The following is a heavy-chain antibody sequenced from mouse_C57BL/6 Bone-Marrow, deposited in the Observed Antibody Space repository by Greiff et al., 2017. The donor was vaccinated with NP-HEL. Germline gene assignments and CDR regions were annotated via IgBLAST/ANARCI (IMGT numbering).Heavy chain of an antibody. J-gene: IGHJ3*01. CDR3: TTSYYYGSRYAY. V-gene: IGHV14-4*01. CDR1: GFNIKDDY. CDR2: IDPENGDT. Sequence: VQLQQSGAELVRPGASVKLSCTASGFNIKDDYMHWVKQRPEQGLEWIGWIDPENGDTEYASKFQGKATITADTSSNTAYLQLSSLTSEDTAVYYCTTSYYYGSRYAYWGQGTLVTVSA. D-gene: IGHD1-1*01.